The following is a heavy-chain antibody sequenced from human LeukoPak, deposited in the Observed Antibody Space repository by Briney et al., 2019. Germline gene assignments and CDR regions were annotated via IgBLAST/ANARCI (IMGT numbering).Heavy chain of an antibody. Sequence: KPGGSLRLSCAASGFTFSDYSMSWIRQAPGKGLEWVSYITSSSSYTKYADSVKGRFTISRDNAKNTLYLQMNSLRAEDTAVYYCARPRIAAAGTFDYWGQGTLVTVSS. V-gene: IGHV3-11*06. CDR1: GFTFSDYS. D-gene: IGHD6-13*01. J-gene: IGHJ4*02. CDR2: ITSSSSYT. CDR3: ARPRIAAAGTFDY.